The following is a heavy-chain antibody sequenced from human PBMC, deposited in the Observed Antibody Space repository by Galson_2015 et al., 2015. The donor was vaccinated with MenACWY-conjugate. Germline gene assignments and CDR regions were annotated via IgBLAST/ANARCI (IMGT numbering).Heavy chain of an antibody. CDR1: GFTFSGYG. CDR2: ISYDGSNK. V-gene: IGHV3-30*18. D-gene: IGHD6-13*01. Sequence: SLRLSCAASGFTFSGYGMHWVRQAPGKGLEWVAVISYDGSNKYYADSVKGRFTISRDNSKNTVYLQVNSLSAEDTAVYYCAKTTGSSWYYFDYWGQGTLVTVSS. J-gene: IGHJ4*02. CDR3: AKTTGSSWYYFDY.